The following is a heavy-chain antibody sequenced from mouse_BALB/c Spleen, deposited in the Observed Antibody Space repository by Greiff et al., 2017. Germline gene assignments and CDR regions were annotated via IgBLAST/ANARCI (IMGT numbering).Heavy chain of an antibody. Sequence: EVQLVESGGGLVKPGGSLKLSCAASGFTFSSYAMSWVRQSPEKRLEWVAEISSGGSYTYYPDTVTGRFTISRDNAKNTLYLEMSSLRSEDTAMYYCARGATATRAMDYWGQGTSVTVSS. CDR2: ISSGGSYT. CDR3: ARGATATRAMDY. D-gene: IGHD1-2*01. V-gene: IGHV5-9-4*01. J-gene: IGHJ4*01. CDR1: GFTFSSYA.